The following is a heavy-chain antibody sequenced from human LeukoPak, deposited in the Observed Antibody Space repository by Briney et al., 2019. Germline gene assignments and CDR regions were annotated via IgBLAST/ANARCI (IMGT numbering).Heavy chain of an antibody. CDR2: FDPEDGET. Sequence: ASVKVSCKVSGYTLTELSMHWVRQAPGKGLGWMGGFDPEDGETIYAQKFQGRVTMTEDTSTDTAYMELSSLRSEDTAVYYCATDGGFGIAVAGNAGGVWFDPWGQGTLVTVSS. CDR1: GYTLTELS. D-gene: IGHD6-19*01. V-gene: IGHV1-24*01. J-gene: IGHJ5*02. CDR3: ATDGGFGIAVAGNAGGVWFDP.